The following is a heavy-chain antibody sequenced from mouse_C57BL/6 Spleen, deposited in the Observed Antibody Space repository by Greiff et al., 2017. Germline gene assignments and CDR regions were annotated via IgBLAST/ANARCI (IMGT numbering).Heavy chain of an antibody. J-gene: IGHJ4*01. CDR1: GYAFSSSW. D-gene: IGHD2-1*01. CDR2: IYPGDGDT. V-gene: IGHV1-82*01. Sequence: VQLQQSGPELVKPGASVKISCKASGYAFSSSWMNWVKQRPGKGLEWIGRIYPGDGDTNYNGKFKGKATLTADKSSSTAYMQLSGLTSEDSAVYFCAKGIYYGNYDAMDYWGQGTSVTVSS. CDR3: AKGIYYGNYDAMDY.